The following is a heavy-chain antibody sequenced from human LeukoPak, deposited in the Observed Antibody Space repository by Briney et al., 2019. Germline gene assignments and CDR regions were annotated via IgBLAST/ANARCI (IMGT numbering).Heavy chain of an antibody. Sequence: SETLSLTCTVSGGSISSGDYYWSWIRQPPGKGLEWIGYIYYSGSTYYNPSLKSRVTISVDTSKNQFSLKLSSVTAADTAVYYCGRDHRHFGVVISWGQGTLVTVSS. J-gene: IGHJ4*02. CDR2: IYYSGST. CDR3: GRDHRHFGVVIS. CDR1: GGSISSGDYY. V-gene: IGHV4-30-4*08. D-gene: IGHD3-3*01.